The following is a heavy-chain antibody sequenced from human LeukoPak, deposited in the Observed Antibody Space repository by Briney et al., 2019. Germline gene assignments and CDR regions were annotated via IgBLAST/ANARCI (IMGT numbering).Heavy chain of an antibody. CDR3: ARGFEYFEQ. CDR2: IKHDGSKK. V-gene: IGHV3-7*03. J-gene: IGHJ1*01. CDR1: GFTFSSYW. Sequence: GGSLRLSCAASGFTFSSYWMNWVRQAPGNGLEWVANIKHDGSKKNYVDSVKGRFTISRDNAKNALSLQMNSLRAEATAVYYCARGFEYFEQWGQGSLVTVSS.